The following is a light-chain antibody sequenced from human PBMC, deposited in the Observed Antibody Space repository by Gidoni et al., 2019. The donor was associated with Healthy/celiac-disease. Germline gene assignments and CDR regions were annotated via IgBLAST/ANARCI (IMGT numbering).Light chain of an antibody. CDR3: QQRSNWPRGT. V-gene: IGKV3-11*01. Sequence: EIALTQSPATLSLSPGEGATLSCTSSQSITNNLAWYQQTPGQPPRLLIFDASTRATGVPARFSASGSGTDFTLTISSLDLEDFTIYYCQQRSNWPRGTFGGGTKLEIK. CDR2: DAS. CDR1: QSITNN. J-gene: IGKJ4*01.